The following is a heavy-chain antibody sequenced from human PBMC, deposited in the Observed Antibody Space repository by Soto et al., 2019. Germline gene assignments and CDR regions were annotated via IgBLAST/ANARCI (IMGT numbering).Heavy chain of an antibody. V-gene: IGHV3-23*01. Sequence: HPGGSLRLSCAASGFTFSNYAMSWVRQAPGKGLEWVSAISGSGGSTYYADSVKGRFTISRDNSKNTLYLQMNSLRAEDTAVYYCAKDRGDIAVATGYDAFDIWGQGTMVTVSS. CDR3: AKDRGDIAVATGYDAFDI. J-gene: IGHJ3*02. D-gene: IGHD6-19*01. CDR2: ISGSGGST. CDR1: GFTFSNYA.